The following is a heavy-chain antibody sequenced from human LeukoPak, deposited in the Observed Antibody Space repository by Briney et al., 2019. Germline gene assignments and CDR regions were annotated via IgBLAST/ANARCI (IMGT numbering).Heavy chain of an antibody. CDR2: IYPGDSDT. D-gene: IGHD6-19*01. V-gene: IGHV5-51*01. J-gene: IGHJ1*01. CDR3: ARLPSYSSGWSPTYFQH. Sequence: GESLKIPCKGSGYSFTNYWIGWVRQMPGRGLEWMGIIYPGDSDTRYSPSFQGQVTISADKSISTAYLQWSSLKASDTAMYYCARLPSYSSGWSPTYFQHWGQGTLVTVSS. CDR1: GYSFTNYW.